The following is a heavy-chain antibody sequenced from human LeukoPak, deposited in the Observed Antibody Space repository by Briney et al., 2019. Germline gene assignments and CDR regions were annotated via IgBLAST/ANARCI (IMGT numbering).Heavy chain of an antibody. D-gene: IGHD3-22*01. V-gene: IGHV4-59*01. Sequence: SETLSLTCTVSGGSISSYYWSWLRQPPGKGLEWIGYIYYSGSTNYNPPLKSRVTISVDTSKNQFSLKLSSVTAADTAVYYCARLYYDSSGHYWGQGTLVTVSS. CDR3: ARLYYDSSGHY. J-gene: IGHJ4*02. CDR2: IYYSGST. CDR1: GGSISSYY.